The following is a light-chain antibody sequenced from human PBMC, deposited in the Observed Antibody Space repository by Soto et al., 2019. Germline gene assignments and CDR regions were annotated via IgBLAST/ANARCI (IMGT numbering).Light chain of an antibody. V-gene: IGKV1-33*01. CDR3: QQFDNLPLT. CDR1: QDITNY. J-gene: IGKJ5*01. CDR2: DAS. Sequence: DLQMTQSPSSLSASVGDRVTITCQASQDITNYLNWYQQKPGKAPKFLIYDASNLETGVPSRFSGSGSGTDFTFTISGLQPEDVATYYCQQFDNLPLTFGQGTRLEI.